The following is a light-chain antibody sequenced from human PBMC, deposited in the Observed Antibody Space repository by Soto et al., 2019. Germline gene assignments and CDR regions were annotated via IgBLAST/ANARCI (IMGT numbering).Light chain of an antibody. V-gene: IGKV1-5*03. CDR3: QQYNPYST. CDR2: KAS. CDR1: QTISSR. J-gene: IGKJ1*01. Sequence: DIQMTQSPSTLSASVGDRVTITCRASQTISSRLAWYQQKPGKAPKLLIYKASSLESGVPSRFSGSGSGTEFTLTISSLQPDGFATYYCQQYNPYSTFGQGTKVEIK.